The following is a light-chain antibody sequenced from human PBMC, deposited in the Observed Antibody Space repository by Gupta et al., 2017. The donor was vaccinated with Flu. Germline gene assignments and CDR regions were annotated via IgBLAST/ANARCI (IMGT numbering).Light chain of an antibody. CDR1: QTINHY. J-gene: IGKJ1*01. CDR3: QQVDNWPRT. V-gene: IGKV1-9*01. Sequence: DIQLTQSPSLLSASIGDRVTITCRTSQTINHYLAWYQQKSGRAPRLLIYGTSILQSGVPSRFSGSGYGTEFTLTIDSLQPEDFATYHCQQVDNWPRTFGQGTKVEVK. CDR2: GTS.